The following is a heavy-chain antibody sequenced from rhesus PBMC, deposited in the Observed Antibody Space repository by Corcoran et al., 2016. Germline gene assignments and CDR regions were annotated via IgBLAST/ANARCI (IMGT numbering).Heavy chain of an antibody. V-gene: IGHV3S5*01. J-gene: IGHJ4*01. CDR3: AKDRIAAAGTFDY. CDR1: GVTFSSYG. Sequence: EVQLVETGGGLVQPGGSLRLSWAAPGVTFSSYGRSWVRQAPGKGLEWVSGISYTGGSTYYADSVKGRFTISRDNSKNTLSLQMNSLRAEDTAVYYCAKDRIAAAGTFDYWGQGVLVTVSS. D-gene: IGHD6-25*01. CDR2: ISYTGGST.